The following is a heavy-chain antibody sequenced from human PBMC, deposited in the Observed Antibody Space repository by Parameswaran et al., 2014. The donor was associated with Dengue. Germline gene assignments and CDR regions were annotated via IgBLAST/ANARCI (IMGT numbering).Heavy chain of an antibody. CDR3: ARATSGSYLDY. Sequence: RWIRQPPGKGLEWIGEINHSGSTNYNPSLKSRVTISVDTSKNQFSLELSSVTAADTAVYYCARATSGSYLDYWGQGTLVTVSS. CDR2: INHSGST. D-gene: IGHD1-26*01. J-gene: IGHJ4*02. V-gene: IGHV4-34*01.